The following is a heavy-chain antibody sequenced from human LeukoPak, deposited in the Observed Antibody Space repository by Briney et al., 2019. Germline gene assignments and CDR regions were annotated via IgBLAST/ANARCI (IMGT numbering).Heavy chain of an antibody. CDR1: GGSFSGYY. Sequence: PSETLSLTCAVYGGSFSGYYWSWIRQPPGKGLEWIGEINHSGSTNYNPSLKSRVTISVDTSKNQFSLKLSSVTAADTAVYYCARDAYDFWSGERDYWGQGTLVTVSS. D-gene: IGHD3-3*01. J-gene: IGHJ4*02. CDR2: INHSGST. CDR3: ARDAYDFWSGERDY. V-gene: IGHV4-34*01.